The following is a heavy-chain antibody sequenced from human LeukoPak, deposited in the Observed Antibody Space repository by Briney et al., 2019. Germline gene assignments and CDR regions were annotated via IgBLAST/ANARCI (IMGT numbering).Heavy chain of an antibody. D-gene: IGHD3-16*01. CDR3: TREGGEGDYIAFDI. CDR1: GFIFSAYI. Sequence: GGSLRLSCAASGFIFSAYIMDWVRQAPGKGLEWVARIRKKKERYTTEYAASGKGRLAASRDDSKTSMFLQMNSLETEDTAVYYCTREGGEGDYIAFDIWGQGTKVTVSS. J-gene: IGHJ3*02. CDR2: IRKKKERYTT. V-gene: IGHV3-72*01.